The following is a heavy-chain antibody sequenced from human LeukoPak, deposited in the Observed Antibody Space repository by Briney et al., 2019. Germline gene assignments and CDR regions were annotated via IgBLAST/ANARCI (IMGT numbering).Heavy chain of an antibody. CDR3: ASSSRGYSYGYYFDY. J-gene: IGHJ4*02. D-gene: IGHD5-18*01. V-gene: IGHV3-11*01. CDR2: ISSSGSTI. CDR1: GFTFSDYY. Sequence: PGGSLRLSCAASGFTFSDYYMSWIRQAPGKGLEWVSYISSSGSTIYYADSVKGRFTISRDNAKNSLYLQMNSLRAEDTAVYYCASSSRGYSYGYYFDYWGQGTLVTVSS.